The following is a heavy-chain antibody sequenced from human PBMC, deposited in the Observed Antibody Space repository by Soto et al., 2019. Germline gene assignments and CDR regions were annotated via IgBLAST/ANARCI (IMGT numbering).Heavy chain of an antibody. D-gene: IGHD3-10*02. CDR1: GLSLSTSGEA. J-gene: IGHJ5*02. CDR3: AHYVSTSPAGWFDP. V-gene: IGHV2-5*02. Sequence: QITLKESGPTLVKPTQTLTLTCTFSGLSLSTSGEAVGWIRQPPGKALEWLALIYWDDDKRYNPTLKTRLTITKDTSKNHVVLTLTNMDPVATATYYCAHYVSTSPAGWFDPWGQGILVTVSS. CDR2: IYWDDDK.